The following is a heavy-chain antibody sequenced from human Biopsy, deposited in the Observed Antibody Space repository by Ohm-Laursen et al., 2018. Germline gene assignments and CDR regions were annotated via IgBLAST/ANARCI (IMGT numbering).Heavy chain of an antibody. D-gene: IGHD2-8*01. J-gene: IGHJ4*02. CDR1: SYTFTDYN. V-gene: IGHV1-2*02. Sequence: SSVKVSCKVSSYTFTDYNIHWMRQAPGQGLEWLGYINCKTGAPNYAQKFQGTVTMTRDTSISTAYLALGSLRSADTAIYYCARDPLNGHKHFDYWGQGSLVTVSS. CDR3: ARDPLNGHKHFDY. CDR2: INCKTGAP.